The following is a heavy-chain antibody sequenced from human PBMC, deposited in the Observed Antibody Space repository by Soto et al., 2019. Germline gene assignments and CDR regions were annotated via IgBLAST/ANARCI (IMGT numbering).Heavy chain of an antibody. CDR1: GGSISSHY. Sequence: PSETLSLTCTVSGGSISSHYWSWIRQPPGKGLEWIGYIYYSGSTNYNPSLKSRVTISVDTSKNQFSLKLSSVTAADTAVYYCARDMWLANYYYYGMDVWGQGTTVSVSS. D-gene: IGHD6-19*01. V-gene: IGHV4-59*11. J-gene: IGHJ6*02. CDR3: ARDMWLANYYYYGMDV. CDR2: IYYSGST.